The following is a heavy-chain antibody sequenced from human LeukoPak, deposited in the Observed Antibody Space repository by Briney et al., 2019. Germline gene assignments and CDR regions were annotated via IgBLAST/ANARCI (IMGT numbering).Heavy chain of an antibody. CDR3: AKIPSATENFDY. V-gene: IGHV3-74*01. J-gene: IGHJ4*02. CDR1: GFTFSNYW. CDR2: INSDGSTT. Sequence: TGGSLRLSCAASGFTFSNYWMHWVRQAPGKGLIWVSRINSDGSTTTYADSVKGRFTISRDNAKNTLYLQMDSLRAEDTAIYYCAKIPSATENFDYWGQGTLVMVSS. D-gene: IGHD5-12*01.